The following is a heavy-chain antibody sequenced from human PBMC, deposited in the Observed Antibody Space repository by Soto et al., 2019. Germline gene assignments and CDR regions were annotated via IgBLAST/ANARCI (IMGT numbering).Heavy chain of an antibody. Sequence: SETLSLTCAVYGGSFSGYYWSWIRQPPGKGLEWIGEINHSGSTNYNPSLKSRVTISVDTSKNQFSLKLSSVTAADTAVYYCARSMVRGVNTLDYWGQGTMVTVYS. CDR2: INHSGST. CDR3: ARSMVRGVNTLDY. D-gene: IGHD3-10*01. J-gene: IGHJ4*02. V-gene: IGHV4-34*01. CDR1: GGSFSGYY.